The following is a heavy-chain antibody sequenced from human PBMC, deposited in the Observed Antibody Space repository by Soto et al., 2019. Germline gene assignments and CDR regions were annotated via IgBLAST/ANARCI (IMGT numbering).Heavy chain of an antibody. CDR3: ASSVLVTSTINHFDL. CDR1: GYSFSNFW. V-gene: IGHV5-51*01. Sequence: GESLKISCQASGYSFSNFWIAWVRQMPGEGLEWLGIIYPDDSDTRYSPSFLGQVTISADKSIKTTYLQWSSLKASDTAIYFCASSVLVTSTINHFDLWGQGTLVTVSS. D-gene: IGHD2-8*02. CDR2: IYPDDSDT. J-gene: IGHJ4*02.